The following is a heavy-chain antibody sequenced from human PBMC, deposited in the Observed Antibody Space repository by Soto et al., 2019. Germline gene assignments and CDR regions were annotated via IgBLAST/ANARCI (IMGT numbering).Heavy chain of an antibody. CDR3: ARGPRTYYSSSWHGTFDY. Sequence: SLRLSCAASGFTFSSYWMHWVRQAPGKGLVWVSRINSDGSSTSYADSVKGRFTISRDNAKNTLYLQMNSLRAEDTAVYYCARGPRTYYSSSWHGTFDYWGQGTLVTVSS. V-gene: IGHV3-74*01. D-gene: IGHD6-13*01. CDR1: GFTFSSYW. CDR2: INSDGSST. J-gene: IGHJ4*02.